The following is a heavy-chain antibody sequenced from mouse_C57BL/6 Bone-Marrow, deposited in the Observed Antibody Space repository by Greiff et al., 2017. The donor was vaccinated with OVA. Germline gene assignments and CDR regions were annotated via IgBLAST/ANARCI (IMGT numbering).Heavy chain of an antibody. D-gene: IGHD2-3*01. CDR2: IRLKSDNYAT. J-gene: IGHJ1*03. CDR3: TDGYYYVDV. CDR1: GFTFSNYW. Sequence: EVKLVESGGGLVQPGGSMKLSCVASGFTFSNYWMNWVRQSPEKGLEWVAQIRLKSDNYATHYAKSVKGRFTISRDDSKSSVYLQMNNLRAEDTGIYYCTDGYYYVDVWGTGTTVTVSS. V-gene: IGHV6-3*01.